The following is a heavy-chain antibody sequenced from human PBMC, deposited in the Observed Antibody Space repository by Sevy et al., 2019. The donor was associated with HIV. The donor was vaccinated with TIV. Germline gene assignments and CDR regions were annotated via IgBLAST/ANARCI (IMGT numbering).Heavy chain of an antibody. CDR3: ARGVSIAARRDYYYMDV. J-gene: IGHJ6*03. Sequence: KQSQTLSLTCAVYGGSFSGYYWSWIRQPPGKGLEWIGEINHSGSTNYNPSLKRRVTISVDTSKNQFSLKLSSVTAADTAVYYCARGVSIAARRDYYYMDVWGKGTTVTVSS. D-gene: IGHD6-6*01. CDR2: INHSGST. CDR1: GGSFSGYY. V-gene: IGHV4-34*01.